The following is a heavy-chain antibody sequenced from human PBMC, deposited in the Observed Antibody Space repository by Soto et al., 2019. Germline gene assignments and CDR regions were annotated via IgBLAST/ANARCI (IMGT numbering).Heavy chain of an antibody. CDR3: ANSPVLRTDYFDH. Sequence: PGGSLRLSCAASGFTFSSCGMDWVRRAPGKGLEWVEVISYDGSNKYYADSVKGRFTISRDNSKNTLYLQMNSLRAEATAVYYCANSPVLRTDYFDHWGQGTLVTVSS. D-gene: IGHD4-17*01. J-gene: IGHJ4*02. CDR1: GFTFSSCG. CDR2: ISYDGSNK. V-gene: IGHV3-30*18.